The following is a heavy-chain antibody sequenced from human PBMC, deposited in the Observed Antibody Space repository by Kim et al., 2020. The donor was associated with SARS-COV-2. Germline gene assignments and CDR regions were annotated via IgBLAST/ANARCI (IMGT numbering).Heavy chain of an antibody. D-gene: IGHD3-3*01. J-gene: IGHJ5*02. V-gene: IGHV3-23*01. CDR1: GFTFSSYA. Sequence: GGSLRLSCAASGFTFSSYAMSWVRQAPGKGLEWVSAISGSGGSTYYADSVKGRFTISRDNSKNTLYLQMNSLRAEDTAVYYCAKDPRFTIFGVGNWFDPWGQGTLVTVSS. CDR2: ISGSGGST. CDR3: AKDPRFTIFGVGNWFDP.